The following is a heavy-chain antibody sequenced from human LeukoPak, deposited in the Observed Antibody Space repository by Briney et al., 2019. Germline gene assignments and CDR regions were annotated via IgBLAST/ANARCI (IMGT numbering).Heavy chain of an antibody. V-gene: IGHV3-20*04. D-gene: IGHD3-10*01. Sequence: GGSLRLSCAASGFTFDDYGMSWVRQAPGKGLEWVSGINWNGGSTGYADSVKGRFTISRDNVKNSLYLQMNSLRAEDTALYYCARLHGSGSYYSPSDYWGQGTLVTVSS. CDR3: ARLHGSGSYYSPSDY. J-gene: IGHJ4*02. CDR1: GFTFDDYG. CDR2: INWNGGST.